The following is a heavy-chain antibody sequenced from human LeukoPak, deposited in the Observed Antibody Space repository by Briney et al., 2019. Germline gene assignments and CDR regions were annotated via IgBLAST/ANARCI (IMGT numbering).Heavy chain of an antibody. CDR3: ARQIDSSGYYRLYYFDY. D-gene: IGHD3-22*01. Sequence: SETLSLTRTLSRGSISSYYWSWIRQPPGKGLEWIGYIYYSGSTNYTPSLKSRVSISVDTSKSQFSLKLSSVTAADTAVYYCARQIDSSGYYRLYYFDYWGQGTLVTVSS. CDR1: RGSISSYY. V-gene: IGHV4-59*08. J-gene: IGHJ4*02. CDR2: IYYSGST.